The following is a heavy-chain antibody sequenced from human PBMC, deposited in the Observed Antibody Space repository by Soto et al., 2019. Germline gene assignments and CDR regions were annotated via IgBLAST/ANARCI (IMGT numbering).Heavy chain of an antibody. CDR2: IYHSGST. D-gene: IGHD5-18*01. J-gene: IGHJ5*02. CDR1: GGSISNGGYS. V-gene: IGHV4-30-2*01. CDR3: VRGGYSYGFGWFGP. Sequence: SESLCLTCAVPGGSISNGGYSWSWIRQPPGKGLEWIGYIYHSGSTNYNPSLKSRVTIAVDRSKNQFSLKLTSVTAADTAVYYCVRGGYSYGFGWFGPWGQGTLVTVSS.